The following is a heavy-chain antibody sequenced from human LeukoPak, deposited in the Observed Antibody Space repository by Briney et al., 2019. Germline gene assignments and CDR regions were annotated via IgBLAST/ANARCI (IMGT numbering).Heavy chain of an antibody. D-gene: IGHD4-17*01. CDR3: ARALLTTVTRSPFDY. CDR1: GYTFTGYY. Sequence: ASVKVSCKASGYTFTGYYMHWVRQAPGQGLEWMGWINPNSGGTNYAQKFQGRVTMTRDTSISTAYMELSRLRSDDTAVYYCARALLTTVTRSPFDYWGQGTLVTVSS. CDR2: INPNSGGT. V-gene: IGHV1-2*02. J-gene: IGHJ4*02.